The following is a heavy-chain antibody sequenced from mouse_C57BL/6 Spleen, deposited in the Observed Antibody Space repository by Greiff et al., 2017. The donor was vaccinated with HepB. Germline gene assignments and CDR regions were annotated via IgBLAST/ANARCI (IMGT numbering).Heavy chain of an antibody. CDR3: ARIYDGYHYAMDY. D-gene: IGHD2-3*01. CDR2: IWGVGST. V-gene: IGHV2-6*01. CDR1: GFSLTSYG. J-gene: IGHJ4*01. Sequence: VKLQESGPGLVAPSQSLSITCTVSGFSLTSYGVDWVRQSPGKGLEWLGVIWGVGSTNYNSALKSRLSISKDNSKSQVFLKMNSLQTDDTAMYYCARIYDGYHYAMDYWGQGTSVTVSS.